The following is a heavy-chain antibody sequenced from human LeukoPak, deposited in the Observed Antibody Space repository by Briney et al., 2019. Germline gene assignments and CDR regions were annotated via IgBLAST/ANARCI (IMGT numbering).Heavy chain of an antibody. CDR1: GFTFSTFA. J-gene: IGHJ4*02. Sequence: PGGSLSLSCAASGFTFSTFAMSWVRQAPVKGLEWVSVISDSGDRAYYADAVKGRFTISRDNSKNSVSLQMNSLRAEDTAVYYCAKTPKAIYSSTFDYWGQGTLVTVSS. CDR3: AKTPKAIYSSTFDY. D-gene: IGHD6-13*01. V-gene: IGHV3-23*01. CDR2: ISDSGDRA.